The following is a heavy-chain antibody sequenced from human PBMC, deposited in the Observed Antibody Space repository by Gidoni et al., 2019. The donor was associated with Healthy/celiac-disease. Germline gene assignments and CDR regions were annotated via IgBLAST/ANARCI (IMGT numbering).Heavy chain of an antibody. D-gene: IGHD6-13*01. CDR1: GITFSSYA. CDR3: ARDVYSSSPFDY. J-gene: IGHJ4*02. Sequence: QVQLVASGGGVVQPGRSLRLSCAAPGITFSSYAMHWVRQAPGKGLEWVAVISYDGSNKYYADSVKGRFTISRDNSKNTLYLQMNSLRAEDTAVYYCARDVYSSSPFDYWGQGTLVTVSS. V-gene: IGHV3-30-3*01. CDR2: ISYDGSNK.